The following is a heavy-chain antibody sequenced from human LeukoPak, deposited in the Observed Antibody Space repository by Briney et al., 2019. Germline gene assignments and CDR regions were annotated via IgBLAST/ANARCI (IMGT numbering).Heavy chain of an antibody. D-gene: IGHD2-15*01. CDR1: GGSISSGSYY. CDR3: ARGPYCSGGSCYFSY. V-gene: IGHV4-61*02. Sequence: SQTLSLTCTVSGGSISSGSYYWSWIRQPAGKGLEWIGRIYTSGSTNYNPSLKSRVTISVDTSKNQFSLKLSSVTAADTAVYYCARGPYCSGGSCYFSYWGQGTLVTVSS. J-gene: IGHJ4*02. CDR2: IYTSGST.